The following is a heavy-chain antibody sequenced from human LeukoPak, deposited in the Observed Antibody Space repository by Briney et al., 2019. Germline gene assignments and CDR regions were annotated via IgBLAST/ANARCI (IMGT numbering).Heavy chain of an antibody. J-gene: IGHJ4*02. CDR3: ATWPGVWYGEDS. CDR1: GFTVSSNF. Sequence: GGSLRLSCAASGFTVSSNFMSWVRQAPGKGLEWVSVIYGGGSTYYADSVKGRFTISRDPSKNTVYPQMNSLRVEDTAIYYCATWPGVWYGEDSWGQGTLVTVSS. CDR2: IYGGGST. D-gene: IGHD3-10*01. V-gene: IGHV3-53*01.